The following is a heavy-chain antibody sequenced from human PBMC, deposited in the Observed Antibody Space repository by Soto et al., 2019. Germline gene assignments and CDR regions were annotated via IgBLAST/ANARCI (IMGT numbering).Heavy chain of an antibody. V-gene: IGHV4-39*01. CDR3: ASPTWWELLYFDY. J-gene: IGHJ4*02. D-gene: IGHD1-26*01. CDR2: IYYSGST. CDR1: GGSISSSSYY. Sequence: SETLSLTCTVSGGSISSSSYYWGWIRQPPGKGLEWIGSIYYSGSTYYNPSLKSRVTISVDTSKNQFSLKLSSVTAADTAVYYCASPTWWELLYFDYWGQGTLVIVSS.